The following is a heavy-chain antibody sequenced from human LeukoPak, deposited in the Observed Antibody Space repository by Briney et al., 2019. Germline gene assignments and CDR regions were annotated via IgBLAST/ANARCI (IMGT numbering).Heavy chain of an antibody. CDR1: GFVFSDAW. J-gene: IGHJ4*02. D-gene: IGHD3-3*01. CDR2: IKSKTNGGTT. V-gene: IGHV3-15*01. CDR3: STMSAIFGVVIPDY. Sequence: GGSLRLSCAVSGFVFSDAWMSWVRQAPGKGLEWVGRIKSKTNGGTTDYATPVKGRFSISRDDSKNTLFLQMYSLRTEDTGVYYCSTMSAIFGVVIPDYWGQGTLVSVSP.